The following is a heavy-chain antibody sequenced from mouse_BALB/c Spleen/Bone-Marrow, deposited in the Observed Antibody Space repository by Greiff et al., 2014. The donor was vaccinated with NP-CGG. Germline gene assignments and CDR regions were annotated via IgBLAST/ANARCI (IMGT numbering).Heavy chain of an antibody. J-gene: IGHJ1*01. V-gene: IGHV1-18*01. CDR2: INPNNGGS. CDR3: ARRYGSSYNCWYFDV. Sequence: EVKLQESGPELVKPGASVKISCKTSGYTFTEYTMHWVKQSHGKSLEWIGGINPNNGGSRYNQKFKGKATLTVDKSSSTAYMELLSLTSEDSAVYYWARRYGSSYNCWYFDVWGAGTTVTVSS. CDR1: GYTFTEYT. D-gene: IGHD1-1*01.